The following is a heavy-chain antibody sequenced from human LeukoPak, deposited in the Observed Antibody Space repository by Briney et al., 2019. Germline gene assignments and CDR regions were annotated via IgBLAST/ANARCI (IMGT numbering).Heavy chain of an antibody. Sequence: GGSLRLSCTASGFLFRSYWMHWVRQAPGKGLVWVSGINSDERIKKTADSVKGRFTISRDNAKNTLYLQMNSLRADDTAVYYCAKDDGDGYIHFFDYWGQGTLVTVSS. D-gene: IGHD5-24*01. CDR1: GFLFRSYW. V-gene: IGHV3-74*01. CDR2: INSDERIK. CDR3: AKDDGDGYIHFFDY. J-gene: IGHJ4*02.